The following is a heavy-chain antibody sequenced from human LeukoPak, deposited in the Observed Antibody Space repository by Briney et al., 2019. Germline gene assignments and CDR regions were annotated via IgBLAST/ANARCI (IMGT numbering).Heavy chain of an antibody. CDR1: GYSFTSYW. CDR3: ARSASYLVGHDY. Sequence: GESLKISCKGSGYSFTSYWVGWVRQMPGKGLEWMGLISPGDSDTRYSPSLQGHVTTSADKSSSTAYLQWSSLKASDTAMYYCARSASYLVGHDYWGQGTLVTVSS. CDR2: ISPGDSDT. V-gene: IGHV5-51*01. J-gene: IGHJ4*02. D-gene: IGHD1-26*01.